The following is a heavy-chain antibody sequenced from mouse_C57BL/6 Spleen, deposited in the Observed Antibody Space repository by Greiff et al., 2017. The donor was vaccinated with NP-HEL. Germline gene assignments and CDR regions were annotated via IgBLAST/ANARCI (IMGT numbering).Heavy chain of an antibody. CDR3: ARMRGYDDYAMDY. V-gene: IGHV2-9-1*01. CDR2: IWNGGGT. Sequence: VQRVESGPGLVAPSQSLSITCTVSGFSLTSYAISWVRQPPGKGLEWLGVIWNGGGTNYNSALKSRLSISKDNSKSQVFLKMNSLQTDDTARYYCARMRGYDDYAMDYWGQGTSVTVSS. J-gene: IGHJ4*01. D-gene: IGHD3-1*01. CDR1: GFSLTSYA.